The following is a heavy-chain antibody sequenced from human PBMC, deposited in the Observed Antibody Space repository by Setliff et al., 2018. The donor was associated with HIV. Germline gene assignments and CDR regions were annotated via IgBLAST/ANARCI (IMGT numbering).Heavy chain of an antibody. D-gene: IGHD5-12*01. CDR2: VFYTGFA. CDR3: ARQVSIPGVAITPVDY. Sequence: SETLSLTCTVSGDSIRGYYWSWIRQPPGKGLEWMGYVFYTGFAAYNPSLKSRLTISVDTSKSQFSLRLTSVTAADTAIYYCARQVSIPGVAITPVDYWGQGTLVTVSS. CDR1: GDSIRGYY. V-gene: IGHV4-59*08. J-gene: IGHJ4*02.